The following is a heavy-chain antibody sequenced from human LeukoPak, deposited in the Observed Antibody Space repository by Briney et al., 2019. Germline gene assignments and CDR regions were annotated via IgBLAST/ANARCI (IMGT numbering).Heavy chain of an antibody. CDR2: MNPNSGNT. D-gene: IGHD1-1*01. V-gene: IGHV1-8*01. J-gene: IGHJ6*03. Sequence: ASVKVSCKASGYTFTSYDINWVRQAPGQGLEWMGWMNPNSGNTGYAQKFLGRVTMTRNTSISTAYMELSSLRSEDTAVYYCARAESWTGKTDYYYMDVWGKGTTVTVSS. CDR3: ARAESWTGKTDYYYMDV. CDR1: GYTFTSYD.